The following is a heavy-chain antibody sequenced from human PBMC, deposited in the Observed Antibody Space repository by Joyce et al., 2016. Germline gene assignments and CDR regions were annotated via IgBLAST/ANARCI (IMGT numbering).Heavy chain of an antibody. D-gene: IGHD2-15*01. CDR2: ISTHTGRT. CDR1: GYALNTYG. CDR3: ARAGSGGSRRGISDY. V-gene: IGHV1-18*01. J-gene: IGHJ4*02. Sequence: QVQLLQSGPEVKKPGASVKVACKTSGYALNTYGITWVRQAPGQGLEWGAWISTHTGRTTQGQKGQGRVTLTTDAFATTVFMDLRNLTSDDTAVYFWARAGSGGSRRGISDYWGQGTLVIVSS.